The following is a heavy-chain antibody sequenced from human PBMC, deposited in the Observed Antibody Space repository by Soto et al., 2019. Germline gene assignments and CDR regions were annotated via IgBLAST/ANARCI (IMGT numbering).Heavy chain of an antibody. CDR1: GYTFTSYG. D-gene: IGHD3-10*01. CDR3: ARGPYYYGSGSYLDY. V-gene: IGHV1-18*01. Sequence: ASVKVSCKASGYTFTSYGISWVRQAPGQGLEWMGWISAYNGNTNYAQKLQGRVTMTTDTSTSTAYMELRSLRSDDTAVYYCARGPYYYGSGSYLDYWGQGTLVTVSS. J-gene: IGHJ4*02. CDR2: ISAYNGNT.